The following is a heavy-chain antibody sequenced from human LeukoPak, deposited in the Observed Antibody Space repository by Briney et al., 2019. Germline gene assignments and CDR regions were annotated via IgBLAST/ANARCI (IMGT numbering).Heavy chain of an antibody. CDR1: GFTFSGSA. CDR3: TRHPSYYDSSGYYSDFDY. V-gene: IGHV3-73*01. Sequence: GESLKISCAASGFTFSGSAMHWVRQASGKGLEWVGRIRSKANSYATAYAASVKGRFTISRDDSKYTAYLQMNSLKTEDTAVYYCTRHPSYYDSSGYYSDFDYWGQGTLVTVSS. D-gene: IGHD3-22*01. CDR2: IRSKANSYAT. J-gene: IGHJ4*02.